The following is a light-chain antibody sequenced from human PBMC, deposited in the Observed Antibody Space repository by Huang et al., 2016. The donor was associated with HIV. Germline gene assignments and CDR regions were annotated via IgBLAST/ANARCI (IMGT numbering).Light chain of an antibody. J-gene: IGKJ1*01. CDR1: QSLLDSDGETY. V-gene: IGKV2-29*02. Sequence: IVMTQSPSSVSVTPGQPASIACKSSQSLLDSDGETYLYWYLQKAGQSPQLLSYEHSRRFSGVPDRFSVSGSLTDFILNISRVEAEDVGTYYCMQGIDRWTFGQGTKVEI. CDR2: EHS. CDR3: MQGIDRWT.